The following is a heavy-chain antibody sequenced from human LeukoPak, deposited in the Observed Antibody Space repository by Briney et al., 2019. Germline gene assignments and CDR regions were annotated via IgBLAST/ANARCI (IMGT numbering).Heavy chain of an antibody. J-gene: IGHJ3*02. CDR3: ARDPLDISRWANAFDI. CDR1: GFTFSTYA. V-gene: IGHV3-30*04. Sequence: GRSLRLSCTASGFTFSTYAMHWVRQAPGKALEWVAYISYNGNNKYEDSVKGRFTISRDNSKNTLHLQMNGLRAEDTAVYYCARDPLDISRWANAFDIWGQGTTVIVSS. D-gene: IGHD5-12*01. CDR2: ISYNGNN.